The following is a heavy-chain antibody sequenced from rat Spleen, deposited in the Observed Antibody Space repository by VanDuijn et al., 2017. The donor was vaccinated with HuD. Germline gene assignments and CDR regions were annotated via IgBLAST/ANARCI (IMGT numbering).Heavy chain of an antibody. J-gene: IGHJ2*01. CDR2: VSTGGGNT. V-gene: IGHV5-25*01. CDR1: GFTFSDYN. D-gene: IGHD1-4*01. Sequence: EVQLVESGGGLVQPGRSMKLSCAASGFTFSDYNMAWVRQAPTKGLEWVASVSTGGGNTHYRDSVKGRFTISRDNAKSTLYLQMSKLRSEDTATYYCVREDAGVNYWGQGVMVTVSS. CDR3: VREDAGVNY.